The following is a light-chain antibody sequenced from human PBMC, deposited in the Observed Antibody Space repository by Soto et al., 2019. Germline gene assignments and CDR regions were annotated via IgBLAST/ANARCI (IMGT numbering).Light chain of an antibody. CDR1: QSVSNNY. CDR2: GAS. Sequence: EIVLTQSPGTLSLSPGERATLSCRASQSVSNNYLAWYQQKPGQAPRLLIYGASNRATGIPDRFSCSGSGTDFTLTISRLEPEDVAVYYCQQYGSSGTFGQGTKVEIK. J-gene: IGKJ1*01. V-gene: IGKV3-20*01. CDR3: QQYGSSGT.